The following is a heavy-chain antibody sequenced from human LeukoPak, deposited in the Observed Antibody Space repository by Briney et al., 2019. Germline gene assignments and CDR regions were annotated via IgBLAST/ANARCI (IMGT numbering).Heavy chain of an antibody. J-gene: IGHJ4*02. CDR2: INPNSGGT. Sequence: GASVKVSCKASGYTFTGYYMHWVRQAPGQGLEWMGWINPNSGGTNYAQKFQDRVSMTRDTSISTAYMQLSRLRSGDTAVYFCAKSPHILTGENFDYWGQGTLRTVSS. V-gene: IGHV1-2*02. CDR1: GYTFTGYY. D-gene: IGHD3-9*01. CDR3: AKSPHILTGENFDY.